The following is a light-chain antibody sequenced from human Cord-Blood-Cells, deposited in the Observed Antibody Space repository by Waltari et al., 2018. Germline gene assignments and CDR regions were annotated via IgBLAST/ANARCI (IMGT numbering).Light chain of an antibody. Sequence: QSALTQPASVSGSPGQSITISCTGTSRDVGGYNYVSWYQQHPGKAPKLMIYDFRNRPSGVSNRFSGSKSGNTASLTISGLQAEDEADYYCSSYTSSSTPFVFGTGTKVTVL. V-gene: IGLV2-14*03. CDR3: SSYTSSSTPFV. CDR1: SRDVGGYNY. CDR2: DFR. J-gene: IGLJ1*01.